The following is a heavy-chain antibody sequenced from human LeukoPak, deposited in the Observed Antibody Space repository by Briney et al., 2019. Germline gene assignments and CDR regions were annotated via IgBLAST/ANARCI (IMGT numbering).Heavy chain of an antibody. CDR3: ARDIAVGSGCYDC. CDR1: EFTFSTYS. D-gene: IGHD6-19*01. CDR2: ISHDGNNI. J-gene: IGHJ4*02. Sequence: PGGTLRLSCAASEFTFSTYSMHWVRQAPGKGLEWGAVISHDGNNIYYPDSVKGRVTISRDNSKNTLYLQMNSLRPEDTAVDYCARDIAVGSGCYDCWGQGTLVTVSS. V-gene: IGHV3-30*04.